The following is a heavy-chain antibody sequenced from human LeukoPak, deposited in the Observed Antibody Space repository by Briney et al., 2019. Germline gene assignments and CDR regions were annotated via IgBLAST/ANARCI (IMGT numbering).Heavy chain of an antibody. CDR1: GLTFRRYS. CDR2: ISSRSSYI. D-gene: IGHD1-26*01. J-gene: IGHJ4*02. CDR3: ARYVYSGTPQPYFDY. Sequence: SGRSVRLLYAASGLTFRRYSMNWVRQAPGKALEWVSSISSRSSYIYYADSVKGRFNISRDNAKNSLYLQMNSLRAEDTAVYYCARYVYSGTPQPYFDYWGQGTLVTVSS. V-gene: IGHV3-21*01.